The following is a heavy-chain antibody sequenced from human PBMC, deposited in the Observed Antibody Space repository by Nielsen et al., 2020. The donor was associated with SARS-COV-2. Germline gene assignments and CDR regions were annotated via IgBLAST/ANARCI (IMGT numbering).Heavy chain of an antibody. V-gene: IGHV3-23*01. CDR1: GATFSSRG. D-gene: IGHD1-26*01. CDR3: ARHWREGATFYWFFDL. CDR2: ISGSGGST. Sequence: AGSLTLTCAASGATFSSRGMHRVRQAPGKGLGWVSAISGSGGSTYYADSVKGRFTISRDNSKNTLYLQMNSLRAEDTAVYYCARHWREGATFYWFFDLWGQGTLVTVSS. J-gene: IGHJ2*01.